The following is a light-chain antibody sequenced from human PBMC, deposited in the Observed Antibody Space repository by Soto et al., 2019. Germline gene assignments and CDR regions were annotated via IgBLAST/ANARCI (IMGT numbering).Light chain of an antibody. Sequence: IVVTQSPSTLSLSPGAIATLSCRASQSVSSYLAWYQQKPGQAPRLLIYDASNRATGIPARFSGSGSGTDFTITISSLEPEDCEVYDCQQRSNWPLTFGGGTKVDI. J-gene: IGKJ4*01. V-gene: IGKV3-11*01. CDR2: DAS. CDR3: QQRSNWPLT. CDR1: QSVSSY.